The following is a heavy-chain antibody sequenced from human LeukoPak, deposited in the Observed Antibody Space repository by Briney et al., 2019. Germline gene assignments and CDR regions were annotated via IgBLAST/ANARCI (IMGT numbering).Heavy chain of an antibody. CDR2: ISAYNGNT. CDR3: ATDLICRWLPDY. Sequence: ASVKVSCEASGYTFTSYGISWVRQAPGQGLEWMGWISAYNGNTNYAQKLQGRVTMTTDTSTSTAYMELRSLRSDDTAVYYCATDLICRWLPDYWGQGTLVTVSS. J-gene: IGHJ4*02. CDR1: GYTFTSYG. D-gene: IGHD5-24*01. V-gene: IGHV1-18*01.